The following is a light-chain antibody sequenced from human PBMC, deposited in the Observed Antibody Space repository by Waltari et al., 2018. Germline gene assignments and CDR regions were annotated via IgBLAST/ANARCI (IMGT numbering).Light chain of an antibody. V-gene: IGLV2-14*01. Sequence: QSALTQPASVSGSPGQSITISCPGTRSPVGSFNYAPWYQQPPGKAPNVIIYEVSNRPFGVSTRFSGSKSGNTASLTISGLQAEDEADYYCNSYTMTAARVFGGGTRLTVL. CDR2: EVS. CDR1: RSPVGSFNY. J-gene: IGLJ3*02. CDR3: NSYTMTAARV.